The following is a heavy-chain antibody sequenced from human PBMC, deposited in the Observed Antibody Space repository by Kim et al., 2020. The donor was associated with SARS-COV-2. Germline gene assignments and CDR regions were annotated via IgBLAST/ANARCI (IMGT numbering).Heavy chain of an antibody. J-gene: IGHJ5*02. V-gene: IGHV5-10-1*01. CDR3: ARSKITYYYDIGGEGYNWFDP. CDR2: IDPSDSYT. CDR1: GYSFTSYW. D-gene: IGHD3-22*01. Sequence: GESLKISCKGSGYSFTSYWISWVRQMPGKGLEWMGRIDPSDSYTNYSPSFQGHVTISADKSISTAYLQWSSLKASDTAMYYCARSKITYYYDIGGEGYNWFDPWGQGTLVTVPS.